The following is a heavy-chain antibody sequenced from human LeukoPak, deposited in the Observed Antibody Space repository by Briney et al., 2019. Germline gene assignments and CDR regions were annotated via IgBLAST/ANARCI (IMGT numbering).Heavy chain of an antibody. Sequence: RASVKVSCKASGYTFTGYYMHWVRQAPGQGLEWMGIINPSGGSTTYAQRFQGRVTMTRDTSTSTVYMDLSSLRSEDTAVYYCARQKVEWELLPWSAFDIWGQGTMVTVSS. J-gene: IGHJ3*02. CDR2: INPSGGST. CDR1: GYTFTGYY. V-gene: IGHV1-46*01. CDR3: ARQKVEWELLPWSAFDI. D-gene: IGHD1-26*01.